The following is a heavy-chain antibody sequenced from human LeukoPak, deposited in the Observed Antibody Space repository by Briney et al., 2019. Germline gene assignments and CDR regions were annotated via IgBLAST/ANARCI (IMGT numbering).Heavy chain of an antibody. CDR3: ARADYDFWSDYPHFDY. J-gene: IGHJ4*02. CDR2: INPSGGST. CDR1: GYTFTSYY. Sequence: ASVKVSCKASGYTFTSYYMHWVRQAPGQGLEWMGIINPSGGSTSYAQKFQGRVTMTRDTSTSTVYMELSSLRSEDTAVYYCARADYDFWSDYPHFDYWGQGTLVTVSS. V-gene: IGHV1-46*03. D-gene: IGHD3-3*01.